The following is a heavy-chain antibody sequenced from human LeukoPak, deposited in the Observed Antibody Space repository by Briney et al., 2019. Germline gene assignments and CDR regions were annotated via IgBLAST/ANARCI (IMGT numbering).Heavy chain of an antibody. CDR3: VKATDYGDYSIFDY. V-gene: IGHV3-64D*09. D-gene: IGHD4-17*01. J-gene: IGHJ4*02. CDR1: GFTFSSYA. Sequence: PGGSLRLSCSASGFTFSSYAMHWVRQAPGEGLEYVSAISSNGGSTYYADSVKGRFTISRDNSKNTLYLQISSLRAEDTAVYYCVKATDYGDYSIFDYWGQGTLVTVSS. CDR2: ISSNGGST.